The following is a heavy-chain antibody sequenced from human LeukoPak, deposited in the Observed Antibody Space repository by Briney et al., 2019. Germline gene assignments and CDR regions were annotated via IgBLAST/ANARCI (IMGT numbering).Heavy chain of an antibody. CDR3: ARVFRGAVTSNWFAP. V-gene: IGHV4-59*01. CDR1: GGSINGYY. J-gene: IGHJ5*02. CDR2: ISDSGST. Sequence: PSETLSLTCTVSGGSINGYYWTWIRQPPGKGLEWIGYISDSGSTNHNPSLKSRVSMSVGSSKTDFSLRLNSVTAADPAVYYCARVFRGAVTSNWFAPWGQGTLVTVSS. D-gene: IGHD4-17*01.